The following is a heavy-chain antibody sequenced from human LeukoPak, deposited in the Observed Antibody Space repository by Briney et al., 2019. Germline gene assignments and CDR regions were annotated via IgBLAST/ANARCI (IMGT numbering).Heavy chain of an antibody. V-gene: IGHV3-74*01. CDR2: IKSDGST. CDR3: ARAPSEIGGYYPEYFRH. Sequence: GSLRLSCAASGFTFSSYWMHWVRQAPGKGLVWVSRIKSDGSTNYADSVKGRFTISRDNAKNTVSLQMNSLRAEDTGVYYCARAPSEIGGYYPEYFRHWGQGTLVTASS. J-gene: IGHJ1*01. D-gene: IGHD3-22*01. CDR1: GFTFSSYW.